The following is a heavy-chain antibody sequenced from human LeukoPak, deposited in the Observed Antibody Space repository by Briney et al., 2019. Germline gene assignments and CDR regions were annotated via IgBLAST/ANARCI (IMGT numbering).Heavy chain of an antibody. CDR2: ISSSSSYI. CDR3: ARDMVLMVYANDAFDI. J-gene: IGHJ3*02. D-gene: IGHD2-8*01. V-gene: IGHV3-21*01. Sequence: PGGSLRLSCAASGFTFSSYSMNWVRQAPGQGLEWVSSISSSSSYIYYADSVKGRFTISRDNAKNSLYLQMHNLKAEDTAVYYCARDMVLMVYANDAFDIWGQGTMVTVSS. CDR1: GFTFSSYS.